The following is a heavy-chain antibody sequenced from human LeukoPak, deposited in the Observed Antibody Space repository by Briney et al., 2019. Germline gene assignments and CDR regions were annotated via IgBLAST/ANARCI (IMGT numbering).Heavy chain of an antibody. CDR1: GFTFDDYA. V-gene: IGHV3-9*01. Sequence: PGGSLRLSCPASGFTFDDYAMHWVRRAPGKGLEWVSGISWNSGSIGYADSVRGRFTISRDNAKNSLYLQMSSLRAEDTALYYCAKGDDSSGYYPRFDYWGQGTLVTVSS. D-gene: IGHD3-22*01. CDR3: AKGDDSSGYYPRFDY. J-gene: IGHJ4*02. CDR2: ISWNSGSI.